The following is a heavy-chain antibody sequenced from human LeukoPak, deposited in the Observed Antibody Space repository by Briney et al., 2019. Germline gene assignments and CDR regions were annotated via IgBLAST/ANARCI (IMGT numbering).Heavy chain of an antibody. CDR1: GYTFTSYA. V-gene: IGHV1-3*03. CDR2: INAGNGNT. Sequence: ASVKVSCKASGYTFTSYAMHWVRQAPGQRLEWMGWINAGNGNTKYSQEFQGRVTITRDTSASTAYMELSSLRSEDTAVYYCARDSEDTTMGPGYWGQGTLVTVSS. J-gene: IGHJ4*02. D-gene: IGHD5-18*01. CDR3: ARDSEDTTMGPGY.